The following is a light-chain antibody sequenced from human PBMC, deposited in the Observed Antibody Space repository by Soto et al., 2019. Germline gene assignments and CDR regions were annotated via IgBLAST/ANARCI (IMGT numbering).Light chain of an antibody. CDR3: QQYSTYST. CDR1: HTISSH. V-gene: IGKV1-39*01. Sequence: IQMTQSPSSLSASLGDIVIITCRAIHTISSHLNWFQQKPGTAPNLLVYAASSLQSGVPPRFTGSGSGTEFPLTISSLQPDDFATYYCQQYSTYSTFGQGPKVDIK. J-gene: IGKJ1*01. CDR2: AAS.